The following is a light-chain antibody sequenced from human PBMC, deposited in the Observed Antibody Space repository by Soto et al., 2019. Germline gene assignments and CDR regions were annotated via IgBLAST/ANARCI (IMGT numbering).Light chain of an antibody. CDR2: GNN. V-gene: IGLV1-40*01. J-gene: IGLJ1*01. CDR3: QSSDSSLSGSYG. Sequence: QAVVTQPPSVSGAPGQRVTISCTGSSSNIGAGYDVHWYQRLPGTATKVLIYGNNNRPSGVPDRFSCSKSGTSAALAITGRQPEDEADYYCQSSDSSLSGSYGFGTGTKLTVL. CDR1: SSNIGAGYD.